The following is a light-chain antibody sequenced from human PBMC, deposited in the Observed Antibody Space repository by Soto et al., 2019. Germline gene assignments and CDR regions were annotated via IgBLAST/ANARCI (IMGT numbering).Light chain of an antibody. V-gene: IGKV1-39*01. CDR3: QQSYDTVAIT. Sequence: DIQMTQSPSTLSGSVGDRVTIACRASQRISTYLNWYQQKPGQAPKLLIYVASLLQSGVPSRFSGSGSGTDFTLTISGLQPEDFATYYCQQSYDTVAITFGQGTRLEIK. J-gene: IGKJ5*01. CDR1: QRISTY. CDR2: VAS.